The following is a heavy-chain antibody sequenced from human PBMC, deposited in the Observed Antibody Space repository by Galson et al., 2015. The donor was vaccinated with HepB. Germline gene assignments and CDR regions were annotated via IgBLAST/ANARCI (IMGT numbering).Heavy chain of an antibody. CDR2: IDPSDSYT. CDR3: ARLQGSGTYPDDY. V-gene: IGHV5-10-1*01. J-gene: IGHJ4*02. CDR1: GYSFTNSW. Sequence: GAEVKKPGESLRISCKGSGYSFTNSWISWVRQMPGKGLQWMGRIDPSDSYTNYSPSFQGHVSMSADKSISTAYLQWSSLKASDTAVYFCARLQGSGTYPDDYWGQGTLVTVSS. D-gene: IGHD3-10*01.